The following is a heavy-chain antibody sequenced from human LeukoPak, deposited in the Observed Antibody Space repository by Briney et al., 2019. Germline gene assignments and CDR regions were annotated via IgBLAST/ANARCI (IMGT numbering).Heavy chain of an antibody. Sequence: SVKVSCKASGYTFTSYAMHWVRQAPGQRLEWMGWINAGNGNTKYSQKFQGRVTITRDTSASTAYMELSSLRSEDTAVYYCARLGAATRRFDYWGQGTLVTVSS. D-gene: IGHD2-15*01. V-gene: IGHV1-3*01. J-gene: IGHJ4*02. CDR1: GYTFTSYA. CDR3: ARLGAATRRFDY. CDR2: INAGNGNT.